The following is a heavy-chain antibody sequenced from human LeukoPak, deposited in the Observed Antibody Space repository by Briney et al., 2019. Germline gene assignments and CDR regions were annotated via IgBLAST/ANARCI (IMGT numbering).Heavy chain of an antibody. CDR2: IYYSGNT. CDR3: ARGWQQGPRYFDL. J-gene: IGHJ2*01. V-gene: IGHV4-61*01. D-gene: IGHD4-23*01. CDR1: GGSVSSRNYY. Sequence: SETLSLTCTVSGGSVSSRNYYWSWIRQPPGKGLEWIGYIYYSGNTNYNPSLKSRVTISVDTSKNQFSLKLSSVTAADTAVYYCARGWQQGPRYFDLWGRGTLVTVSP.